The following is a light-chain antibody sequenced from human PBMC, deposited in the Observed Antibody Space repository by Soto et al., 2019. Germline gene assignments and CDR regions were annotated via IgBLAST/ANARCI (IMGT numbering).Light chain of an antibody. Sequence: AIQLTQSPSSLSASVGARVTITCRASQDIRGALAWYQQKPGKPPKLLIFDVSSLQSGVPSRLSGSVSGTDFSLTISSLQPEDFATYYCQQFSTCPITFGQGTRLEI. CDR1: QDIRGA. J-gene: IGKJ5*01. CDR2: DVS. CDR3: QQFSTCPIT. V-gene: IGKV1-13*02.